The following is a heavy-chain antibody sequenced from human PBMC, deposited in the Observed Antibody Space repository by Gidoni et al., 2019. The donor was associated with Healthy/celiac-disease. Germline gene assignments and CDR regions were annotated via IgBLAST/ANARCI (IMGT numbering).Heavy chain of an antibody. Sequence: QVQLVQSGAEVKKPGASVTVSCKASGYTFTGSYMHWVRQAPGQGREWMGWINPNSGGTNYAQKYQGRVTMTRDTSISTAYMELSRLRSDDTAVYYCARDPSGWYRRGDYWGQGTLVTVSS. D-gene: IGHD6-19*01. CDR1: GYTFTGSY. J-gene: IGHJ4*02. CDR3: ARDPSGWYRRGDY. V-gene: IGHV1-2*02. CDR2: INPNSGGT.